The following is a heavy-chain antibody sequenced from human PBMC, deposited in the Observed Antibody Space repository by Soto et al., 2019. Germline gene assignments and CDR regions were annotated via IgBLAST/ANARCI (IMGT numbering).Heavy chain of an antibody. CDR1: GYTFTSYD. Sequence: GASVKVSCKASGYTFTSYDINWVRQATGQGLEGMGWMNPNSGNTGYAQKVQGRVTMTRNTSISTAYMELSSLSSEDTAVYYCARVTYYDFWSGEPLPYYYYYMDVWGKGTTVTVSS. V-gene: IGHV1-8*01. J-gene: IGHJ6*03. CDR2: MNPNSGNT. D-gene: IGHD3-3*01. CDR3: ARVTYYDFWSGEPLPYYYYYMDV.